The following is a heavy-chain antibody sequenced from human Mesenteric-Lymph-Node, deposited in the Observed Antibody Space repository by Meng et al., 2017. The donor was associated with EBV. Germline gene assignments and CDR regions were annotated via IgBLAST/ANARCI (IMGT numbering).Heavy chain of an antibody. CDR2: IIPIFGTA. Sequence: QVPLVQSGVAVKTPGSSVKVSCKASGGTFSSSAISWVRQAPGQGLEWMGGIIPIFGTANYAQKFQGRVTITADKSTSTSYMELSSLRSEDTAVYYCASLDRTVHWGQGTLVTVSS. V-gene: IGHV1-69*06. D-gene: IGHD3-9*01. J-gene: IGHJ4*02. CDR3: ASLDRTVH. CDR1: GGTFSSSA.